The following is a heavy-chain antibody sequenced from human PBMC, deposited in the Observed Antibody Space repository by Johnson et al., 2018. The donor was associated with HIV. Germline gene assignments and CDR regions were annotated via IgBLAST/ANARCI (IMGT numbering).Heavy chain of an antibody. CDR1: AFSVSSNY. D-gene: IGHD2-21*02. CDR2: IKSKTDGGTT. V-gene: IGHV3-15*01. CDR3: TTAECGGDCYEPDAFDI. J-gene: IGHJ3*02. Sequence: VQLVESGGGLVQPGGSLRLSCAVSAFSVSSNYMSWVRQAPGKGLEWVGRIKSKTDGGTTDYAAPVKGRFTISRDDSKNTLYLQMNSLKTEDTAVYYCTTAECGGDCYEPDAFDIWGQGTMVTVSS.